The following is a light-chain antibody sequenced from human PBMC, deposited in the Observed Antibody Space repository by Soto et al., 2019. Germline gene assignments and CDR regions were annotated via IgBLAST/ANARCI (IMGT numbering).Light chain of an antibody. CDR1: QTVSSSC. CDR3: QHYDTSAALT. J-gene: IGKJ4*01. Sequence: EIVLTQSPGTLSLSPGESATLFCRASQTVSSSCLAWYQQKPGQAPRLLIYGVSSRATGIPDRFSGRGSGTDFTLTISRLQPEDFSVYYCQHYDTSAALTFGGGTNVEIK. V-gene: IGKV3-20*01. CDR2: GVS.